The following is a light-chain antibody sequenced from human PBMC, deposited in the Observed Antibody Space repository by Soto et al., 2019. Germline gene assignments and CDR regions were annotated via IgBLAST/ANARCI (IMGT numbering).Light chain of an antibody. Sequence: AIPMTQSPSSLSASVGDRVTITCRATQGIRDDLGWYQQKPGKAPKLLIYAASSLQSGVPSRFSGSGSGTDFTLTISSLQPEDFATYYCLQDYNYPRTFGQGTKVEIK. V-gene: IGKV1-6*01. CDR3: LQDYNYPRT. CDR2: AAS. J-gene: IGKJ1*01. CDR1: QGIRDD.